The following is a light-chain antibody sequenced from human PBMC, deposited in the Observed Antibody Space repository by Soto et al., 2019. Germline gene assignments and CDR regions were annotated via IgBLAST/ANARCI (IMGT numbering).Light chain of an antibody. CDR2: GVT. Sequence: QSALAQPPSASGSPGQSVTISCTGSGSDIGAYNFVSWYQQHPGKAPKLMIFGVTERPSGVPDRFSGSKSGNTASLTVSWLQADDEAVYYCYSYAGRNIWVFGGGTKLTV. CDR1: GSDIGAYNF. J-gene: IGLJ3*02. V-gene: IGLV2-8*01. CDR3: YSYAGRNIWV.